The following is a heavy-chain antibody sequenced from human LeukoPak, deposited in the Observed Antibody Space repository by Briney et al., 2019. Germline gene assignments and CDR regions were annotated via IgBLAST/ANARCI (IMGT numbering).Heavy chain of an antibody. V-gene: IGHV4-38-2*02. Sequence: SETLSITCTVSGYSISSGYYWGWIRQPPGKGLEWIGSIYHSGSTYYNPSLKSRVTISVDTSKNQFSLKLSSVTAADTAVYYCARAEGGSSSGEDYWGQGTLVTVSS. CDR3: ARAEGGSSSGEDY. D-gene: IGHD6-6*01. CDR1: GYSISSGYY. J-gene: IGHJ4*02. CDR2: IYHSGST.